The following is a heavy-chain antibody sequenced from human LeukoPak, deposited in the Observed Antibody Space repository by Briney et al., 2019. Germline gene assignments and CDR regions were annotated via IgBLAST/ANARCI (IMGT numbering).Heavy chain of an antibody. J-gene: IGHJ3*02. D-gene: IGHD6-19*01. CDR2: IYYSGST. CDR1: GYSISSGYY. CDR3: ARDLSFGTAVAGTIRGAFDI. Sequence: SETLSLTCTVSGYSISSGYYWGWIRPPPGKGLEWIGYIYYSGSTNYNPSLKSRVTISVDTSKNQFSLKLSSVTAADTAVYYCARDLSFGTAVAGTIRGAFDIWGQGTMVTVSS. V-gene: IGHV4-38-2*02.